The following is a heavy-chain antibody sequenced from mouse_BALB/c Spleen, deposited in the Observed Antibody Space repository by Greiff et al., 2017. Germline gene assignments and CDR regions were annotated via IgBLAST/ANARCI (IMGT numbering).Heavy chain of an antibody. J-gene: IGHJ4*01. CDR3: ARYDYDVGYAMDY. Sequence: VQLQQSGAELAKPGASVKMSCKASGYTFTSYWMHWVKQRPGQGLEWIGYINPSTGYTECNQKFKDKATLTADKSSSTAYMQLSSLTSEDSAVYYCARYDYDVGYAMDYWGQGTSVTVSS. CDR2: INPSTGYT. D-gene: IGHD2-4*01. CDR1: GYTFTSYW. V-gene: IGHV1-7*01.